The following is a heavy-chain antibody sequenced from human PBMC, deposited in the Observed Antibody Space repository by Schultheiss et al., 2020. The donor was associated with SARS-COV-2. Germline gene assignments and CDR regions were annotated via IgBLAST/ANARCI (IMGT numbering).Heavy chain of an antibody. CDR2: ISYDGSNK. J-gene: IGHJ4*02. CDR3: ARDLKDGDYAGVFDF. V-gene: IGHV3-30*04. Sequence: GGSLRLSCAASGFTFSSYPMHWVRQAPGKGLEWVAVISYDGSNKYYADSVKGRFTISRDNSKNTLYLQMNSLTPEDTAVYHCARDLKDGDYAGVFDFWGQGTLVTVSS. CDR1: GFTFSSYP. D-gene: IGHD4-17*01.